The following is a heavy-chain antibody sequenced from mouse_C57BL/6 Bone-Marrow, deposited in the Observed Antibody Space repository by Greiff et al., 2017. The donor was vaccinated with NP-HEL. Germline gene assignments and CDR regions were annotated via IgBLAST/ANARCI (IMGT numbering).Heavy chain of an antibody. CDR2: IYTRSGNT. CDR1: GYTFTSYG. J-gene: IGHJ3*01. V-gene: IGHV1-81*01. D-gene: IGHD4-1*01. Sequence: QVQLQQSGAELARPGASVKLSCKASGYTFTSYGISWVKQRTGQGLEWIGEIYTRSGNTYYNEKFKGKDTLTADKSSSTAYMELRSLTSEVSAVYVCARVGNFLGRGFAYWGQGTLVTVSA. CDR3: ARVGNFLGRGFAY.